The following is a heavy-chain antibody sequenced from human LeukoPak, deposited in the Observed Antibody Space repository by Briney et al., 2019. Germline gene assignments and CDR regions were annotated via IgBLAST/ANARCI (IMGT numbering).Heavy chain of an antibody. D-gene: IGHD4-23*01. CDR2: IDWDDDK. J-gene: IGHJ3*02. CDR1: GFSLSTSGLC. Sequence: SGPALVKPTQTVTLTCTFSGFSLSTSGLCVSWIRQPPGKALELLARIDWDDDKYYSTSLKTRLTISKDTSKNQVVLTMTNMDPLDTATYYCARIRRTTVVTAGAFDIWGQGTMVTVSS. V-gene: IGHV2-70*11. CDR3: ARIRRTTVVTAGAFDI.